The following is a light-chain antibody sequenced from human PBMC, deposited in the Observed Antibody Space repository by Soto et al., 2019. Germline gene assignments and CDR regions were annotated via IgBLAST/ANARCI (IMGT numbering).Light chain of an antibody. Sequence: QTVPTQPPSASWTPGQWVTISCSGSSSNIRSNAVNWYQQLPGTAPKLLIYSNNQRPSAVPDRFSGSKSGTSASLAISGLESEDEADYYCAAWDDSLDGYVFATGTK. CDR2: SNN. CDR1: SSNIRSNA. J-gene: IGLJ1*01. CDR3: AAWDDSLDGYV. V-gene: IGLV1-44*01.